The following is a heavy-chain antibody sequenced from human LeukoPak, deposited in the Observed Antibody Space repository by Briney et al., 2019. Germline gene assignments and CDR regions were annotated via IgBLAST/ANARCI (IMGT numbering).Heavy chain of an antibody. CDR1: GFTFSSYS. Sequence: PGGSLRLSCAASGFTFSSYSMNWVRQAPGKGLEWVSSISSSSSYIYYADSVKGRFTISRDNAENSLYLQMNSLRAEDTAVYYCARGAAAGFGGDWGQGTLVTVSS. CDR3: ARGAAAGFGGD. J-gene: IGHJ4*02. CDR2: ISSSSSYI. D-gene: IGHD6-13*01. V-gene: IGHV3-21*01.